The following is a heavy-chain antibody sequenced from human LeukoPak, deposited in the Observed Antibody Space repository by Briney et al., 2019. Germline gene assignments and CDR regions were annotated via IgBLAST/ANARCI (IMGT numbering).Heavy chain of an antibody. D-gene: IGHD5-18*01. Sequence: PGGSLRLSCTASGFTFRSSSFNWVRQVQGKGLEWVSSISSSGTYMYYADSVEGRFTISRDNAKNSLFLQMDSLRAEDTGVYFCAASHTGTFDIWGQGTMVTVSS. J-gene: IGHJ3*02. CDR1: GFTFRSSS. CDR3: AASHTGTFDI. CDR2: ISSSGTYM. V-gene: IGHV3-21*01.